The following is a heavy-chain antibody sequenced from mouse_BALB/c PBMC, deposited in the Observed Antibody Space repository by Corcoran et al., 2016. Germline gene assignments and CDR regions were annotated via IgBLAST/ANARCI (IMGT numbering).Heavy chain of an antibody. Sequence: QIQLQQSGPEQVKAGASVKISCKASGYTFTDYYIKWVKQKPGQGLEWIGWIYPGSGNTKYNEKFKGKATLTVDTSSSTAYMQLSSLTYEDTAVYFCARGYGNYYFDYWGQGTTLTVSS. J-gene: IGHJ2*01. CDR2: IYPGSGNT. CDR3: ARGYGNYYFDY. D-gene: IGHD2-10*02. V-gene: IGHV1-84*02. CDR1: GYTFTDYY.